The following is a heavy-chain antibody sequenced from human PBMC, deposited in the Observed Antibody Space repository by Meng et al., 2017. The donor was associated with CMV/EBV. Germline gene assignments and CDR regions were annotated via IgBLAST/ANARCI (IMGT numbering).Heavy chain of an antibody. J-gene: IGHJ4*02. V-gene: IGHV4-38-2*02. CDR1: GYSISSGYY. Sequence: GSLRLSCTVSGYSISSGYYWGWIRQPPGKGLEWIGSIYHSGNTYYNPSLKSRVTISIDTSKNQFSLKLSSVTAADTAVYYCARVRYCDSSACYQWYDFWGQGTLVTVSS. D-gene: IGHD2-2*01. CDR3: ARVRYCDSSACYQWYDF. CDR2: IYHSGNT.